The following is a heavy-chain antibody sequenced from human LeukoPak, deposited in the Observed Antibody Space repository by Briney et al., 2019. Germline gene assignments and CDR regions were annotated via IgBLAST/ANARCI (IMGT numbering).Heavy chain of an antibody. J-gene: IGHJ4*02. Sequence: PSETLSLTCTVSGGSISSYYWSWIRQPPGKGLEWIGYIYYSGSTNYNPSLKSRVTISVDTSKNQFSLKLSSVTAADTAVYYCASLAGRGGYAASHWGQGTLVTVSS. CDR3: ASLAGRGGYAASH. CDR1: GGSISSYY. CDR2: IYYSGST. D-gene: IGHD5-12*01. V-gene: IGHV4-59*01.